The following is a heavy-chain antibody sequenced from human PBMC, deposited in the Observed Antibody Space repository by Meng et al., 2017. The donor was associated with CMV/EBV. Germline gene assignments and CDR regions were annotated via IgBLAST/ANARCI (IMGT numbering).Heavy chain of an antibody. CDR1: GDTFTDYY. D-gene: IGHD4-17*01. V-gene: IGHV1-2*02. J-gene: IGHJ5*02. CDR2: INPNSGDT. CDR3: TRDAHLTTVTPNWFDP. Sequence: QVSLGQSGAELRKPGDSVKVSCKGSGDTFTDYYMHWVRQAPGQGLEWMGCINPNSGDTNYAQKFQGRVTMTRDTSISTAYMELSRLRSDDTAVYYCTRDAHLTTVTPNWFDPWGQGTLVTVSS.